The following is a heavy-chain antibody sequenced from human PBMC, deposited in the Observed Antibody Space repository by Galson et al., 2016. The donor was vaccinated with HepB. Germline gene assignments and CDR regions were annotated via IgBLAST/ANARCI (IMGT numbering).Heavy chain of an antibody. CDR1: GFTFSSYA. Sequence: SLRLSCAASGFTFSSYAMSWVRQAPGKGLEWVSGIVGSGGHTYYADSVKGRFTISRDNSKNTLYLQRNSLRAEDTAVFYCAKDIPITVTTFVGFDYWGQGTLVTVSS. D-gene: IGHD4-17*01. J-gene: IGHJ4*02. CDR2: IVGSGGHT. CDR3: AKDIPITVTTFVGFDY. V-gene: IGHV3-23*01.